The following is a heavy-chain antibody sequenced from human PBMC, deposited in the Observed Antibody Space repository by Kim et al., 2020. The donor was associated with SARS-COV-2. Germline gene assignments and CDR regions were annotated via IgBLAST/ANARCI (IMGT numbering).Heavy chain of an antibody. Sequence: ASVKVSCKASGYTFTSYGISWVRQAPGQGLEWMGWISAYNGNTNYAQKLQGRVTMTTDTSTSTAYMELRSLRSGDTAVYYCASDTYYYDSSGYNDLYYYYGLDVWAKGPRSPSP. CDR3: ASDTYYYDSSGYNDLYYYYGLDV. CDR2: ISAYNGNT. J-gene: IGHJ6*02. D-gene: IGHD3-22*01. CDR1: GYTFTSYG. V-gene: IGHV1-18*01.